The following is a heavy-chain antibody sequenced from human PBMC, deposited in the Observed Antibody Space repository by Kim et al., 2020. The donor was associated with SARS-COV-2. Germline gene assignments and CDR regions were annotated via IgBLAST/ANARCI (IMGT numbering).Heavy chain of an antibody. CDR2: ISWNSGSI. V-gene: IGHV3-9*01. Sequence: GGSLRLSCAASGFTFDDYAMHWVRQAPGKGLEWVSGISWNSGSIGYADSVKGRFTISRDNAKNSLYLQMNSLRAEDTALYYCAKDTHEQLELLLDYYYYGMDVCGQGTTFTVSS. D-gene: IGHD1-7*01. CDR1: GFTFDDYA. CDR3: AKDTHEQLELLLDYYYYGMDV. J-gene: IGHJ6*02.